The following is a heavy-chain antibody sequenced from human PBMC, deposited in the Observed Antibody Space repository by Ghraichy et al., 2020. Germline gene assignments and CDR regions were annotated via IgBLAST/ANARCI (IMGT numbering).Heavy chain of an antibody. CDR2: IWYDGSNK. V-gene: IGHV3-33*01. Sequence: GSLRLSCAASGFTFSSYGMHWVRQAPGKGLEWVAVIWYDGSNKYYADSVKGRFTISRDNSKNTLYLQMNSLRAEDTAVYYCASDVWAAAGRFDYTGLDYCGQGTLVTVSS. CDR1: GFTFSSYG. J-gene: IGHJ4*02. D-gene: IGHD6-13*01. CDR3: ASDVWAAAGRFDYTGLDY.